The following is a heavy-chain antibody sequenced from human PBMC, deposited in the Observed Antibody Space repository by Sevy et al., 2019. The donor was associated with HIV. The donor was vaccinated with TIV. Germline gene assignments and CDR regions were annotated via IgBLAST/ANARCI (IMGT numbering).Heavy chain of an antibody. V-gene: IGHV3-23*01. CDR3: GEEDSGGYYA. Sequence: GGSLRLSCAASGLRFNSYAMTWVRQAPGKGLEWVSSISGSGGSTYYAYSVKGRFTIFVDNSKNTSYLEMNSMGAEDTALYCCGEEDSGGYYAWGQGTLVTVSS. D-gene: IGHD3-22*01. CDR2: ISGSGGST. J-gene: IGHJ5*02. CDR1: GLRFNSYA.